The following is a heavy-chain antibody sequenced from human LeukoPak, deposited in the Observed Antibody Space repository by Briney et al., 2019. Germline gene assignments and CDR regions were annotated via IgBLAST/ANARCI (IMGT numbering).Heavy chain of an antibody. D-gene: IGHD2-2*01. CDR1: GFTFSSFA. V-gene: IGHV3-23*01. CDR3: AKRGSTTYHFDS. CDR2: ISGNGVGT. J-gene: IGHJ4*02. Sequence: GGSLRLSCAASGFTFSSFAMRWVRQAPGKGLEWVSSISGNGVGTYYADSVKGRFTISRDNSKNSLSLQMNSLRVEDTAVYYCAKRGSTTYHFDSWGQGTLVTVSS.